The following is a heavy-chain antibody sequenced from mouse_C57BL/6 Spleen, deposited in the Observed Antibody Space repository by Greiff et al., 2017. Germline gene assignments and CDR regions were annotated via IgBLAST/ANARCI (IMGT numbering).Heavy chain of an antibody. V-gene: IGHV1-64*01. D-gene: IGHD2-1*01. CDR1: GYTFTSYW. CDR3: ATVPYGTYAMDY. Sequence: QVQLKQPGAELVKPGASVKLSCKASGYTFTSYWMHWVKQRPGKGLEWIGMIHPNSGSTNYNEKFKSKATMPVDKSSSTAYMPLSSLTSEDSAVYYCATVPYGTYAMDYWGQGTSVTVSS. J-gene: IGHJ4*01. CDR2: IHPNSGST.